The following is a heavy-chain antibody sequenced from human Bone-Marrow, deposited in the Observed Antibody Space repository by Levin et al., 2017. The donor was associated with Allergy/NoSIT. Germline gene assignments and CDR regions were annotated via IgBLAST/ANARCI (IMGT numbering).Heavy chain of an antibody. Sequence: PGGSLRLSCAASGFTFSSYALHWVRQAPGKGLEWLALISYAGVNIHYADSVKGRFTISRDNSKNTLYLQMNSLQPNDTAVYYCARAVENTKLGFDNWGQGTLVTVSS. CDR3: ARAVENTKLGFDN. CDR1: GFTFSSYA. J-gene: IGHJ4*02. CDR2: ISYAGVNI. D-gene: IGHD2/OR15-2a*01. V-gene: IGHV3-30*04.